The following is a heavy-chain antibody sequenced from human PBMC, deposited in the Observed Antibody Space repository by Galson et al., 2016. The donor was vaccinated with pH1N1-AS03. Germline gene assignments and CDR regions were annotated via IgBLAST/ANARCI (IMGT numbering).Heavy chain of an antibody. CDR3: ARRYDFDY. J-gene: IGHJ4*02. Sequence: SVKVSCKASGYTLTRYYMHWVRQAPGQGLEWMGIIDPSGGPTTYAPKFQGRITITTDTSTSPVYMELVSLRSEDTAVYYCARRYDFDYWGQGTLVTVSS. CDR1: GYTLTRYY. V-gene: IGHV1-46*01. D-gene: IGHD3-16*01. CDR2: IDPSGGPT.